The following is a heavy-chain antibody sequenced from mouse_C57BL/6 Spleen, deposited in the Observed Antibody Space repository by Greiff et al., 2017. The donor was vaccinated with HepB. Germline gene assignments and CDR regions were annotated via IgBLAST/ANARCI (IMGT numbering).Heavy chain of an antibody. CDR2: IYPGDGDT. J-gene: IGHJ2*01. D-gene: IGHD3-2*02. CDR3: ARGDSSDY. Sequence: VKLMESGGGLVQPGASVKISCKASGYAFSSSWMNWVKQRPGKGLEWIGRIYPGDGDTNYNGKFKGKATLTADKSSSTAYMQLSSLTSEDSAVYFCARGDSSDYWGQGTTLTVSS. CDR1: GYAFSSSW. V-gene: IGHV1-82*01.